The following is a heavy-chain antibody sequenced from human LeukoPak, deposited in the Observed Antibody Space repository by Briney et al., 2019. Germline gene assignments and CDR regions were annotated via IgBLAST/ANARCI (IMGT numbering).Heavy chain of an antibody. CDR3: AKVSRNTMVRGVGYYYGMDV. J-gene: IGHJ6*02. V-gene: IGHV3-23*01. CDR2: ISGSGGST. CDR1: GFTFSSYA. Sequence: PGGSLRLSCAASGFTFSSYAMSWVRQAPGKGLEWVSAISGSGGSTYYADSVKGRFTISRDNSKNTLYLQMNSLRAEGTAVYYCAKVSRNTMVRGVGYYYGMDVWGQGTTVTVSS. D-gene: IGHD3-10*01.